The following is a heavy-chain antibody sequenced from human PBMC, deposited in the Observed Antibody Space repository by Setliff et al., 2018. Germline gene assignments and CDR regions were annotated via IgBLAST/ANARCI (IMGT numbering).Heavy chain of an antibody. CDR3: SRRPIALAGYRKGVFEI. Sequence: ASVKVSCKASGYSFTSYDINWVRLAAGQGLEWMGWVSTYNGDTKYAQNFRGRVTMTTDMSTSTVYMELRTLSTDDEAVYFCSRRPIALAGYRKGVFEIWGQGTMVTVSS. D-gene: IGHD6-19*01. CDR1: GYSFTSYD. CDR2: VSTYNGDT. V-gene: IGHV1-18*01. J-gene: IGHJ3*02.